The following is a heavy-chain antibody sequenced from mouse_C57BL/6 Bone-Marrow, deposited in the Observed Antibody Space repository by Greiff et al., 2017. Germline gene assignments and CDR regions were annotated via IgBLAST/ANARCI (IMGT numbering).Heavy chain of an antibody. Sequence: QVQLQQSGAELMKPGASVKLSCKASGYTFTGYWIEWVNQRPGNGLEWIGEILPGSGSTNYNAKFKGKATFSADTSSNTAYMQLSSLTTEDSAIYNCARAGGLLLAWFAYWGQGTLVTVSA. CDR3: ARAGGLLLAWFAY. D-gene: IGHD2-3*01. V-gene: IGHV1-9*01. J-gene: IGHJ3*01. CDR2: ILPGSGST. CDR1: GYTFTGYW.